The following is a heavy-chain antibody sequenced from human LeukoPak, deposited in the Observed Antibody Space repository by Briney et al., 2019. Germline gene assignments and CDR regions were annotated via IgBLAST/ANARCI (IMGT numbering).Heavy chain of an antibody. CDR1: GFTVSSNY. J-gene: IGHJ4*02. D-gene: IGHD3-22*01. V-gene: IGHV3-23*01. CDR3: AKVDYDSSGWSDY. Sequence: GGSLRLSCAVSGFTVSSNYMSWVRQAPGKGLEWVSAISGSGGSTYYADSVKGRFTISRDNSKNTLYLQMNSLRAEDTAVYYCAKVDYDSSGWSDYWGQGTLVTVSS. CDR2: ISGSGGST.